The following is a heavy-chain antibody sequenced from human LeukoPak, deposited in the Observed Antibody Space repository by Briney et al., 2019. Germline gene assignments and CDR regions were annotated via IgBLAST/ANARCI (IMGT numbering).Heavy chain of an antibody. CDR2: IYSGGST. J-gene: IGHJ4*02. D-gene: IGHD5-18*01. CDR1: GFTVSSNY. Sequence: GGSLRLSCAASGFTVSSNYMSWVRQAPGKGLEWVSVIYSGGSTYYADSVKGRFTISRDNSKNTLYLQMNSLRAEDTAVYYCARDELGGYSHGPARLGYWGQGTLVTVSS. CDR3: ARDELGGYSHGPARLGY. V-gene: IGHV3-66*01.